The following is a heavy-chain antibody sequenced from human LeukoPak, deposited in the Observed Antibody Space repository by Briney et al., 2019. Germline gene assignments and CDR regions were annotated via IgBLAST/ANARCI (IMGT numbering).Heavy chain of an antibody. J-gene: IGHJ4*02. CDR3: ANYGSVSYFAY. V-gene: IGHV3-30*18. CDR1: GFTFRNYG. D-gene: IGHD3-10*01. CDR2: ISYDGSNK. Sequence: GGSLRLSCAASGFTFRNYGMHWVRQAPGKGLEWVALISYDGSNKYYADSVKGRFTISGDNSKNTLYLQMISLRAEDTAVYYCANYGSVSYFAYWGQGTLVTVSS.